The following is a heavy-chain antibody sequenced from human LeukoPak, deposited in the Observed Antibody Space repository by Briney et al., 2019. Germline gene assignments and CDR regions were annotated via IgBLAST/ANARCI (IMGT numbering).Heavy chain of an antibody. Sequence: GGSLRLSCAASGFTFSSYGMHWVRQAPGKGLEWVAVISYDGSNKYFADSVKGRFTISRDNSKNTLYLQMNSLRAEDTAVYYCAKGIPFFSSGGYVDFQNWGQGTLVTVSS. V-gene: IGHV3-30*18. D-gene: IGHD3-10*01. CDR3: AKGIPFFSSGGYVDFQN. J-gene: IGHJ1*01. CDR2: ISYDGSNK. CDR1: GFTFSSYG.